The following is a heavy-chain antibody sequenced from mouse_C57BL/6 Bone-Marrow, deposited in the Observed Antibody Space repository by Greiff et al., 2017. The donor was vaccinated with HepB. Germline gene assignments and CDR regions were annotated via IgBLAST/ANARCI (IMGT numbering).Heavy chain of an antibody. V-gene: IGHV1-76*01. CDR3: ARTPYYAMDY. CDR2: IYPGSGNT. J-gene: IGHJ4*01. Sequence: QVQLKESGAELVRPGASVKLSCKASGYTFTDYYINWVKQRPGQGLEWIARIYPGSGNTYYNEKFKGKATLTAEKSSSTAYMQLSSLTSEDSAVYCCARTPYYAMDYWGQGTSVTVSS. CDR1: GYTFTDYY.